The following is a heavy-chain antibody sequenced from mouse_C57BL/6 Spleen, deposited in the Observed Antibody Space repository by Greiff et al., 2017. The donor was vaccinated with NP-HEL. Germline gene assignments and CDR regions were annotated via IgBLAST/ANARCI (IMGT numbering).Heavy chain of an antibody. J-gene: IGHJ3*01. V-gene: IGHV1-5*01. CDR1: GYTFTSYW. CDR2: IYPGNSDT. D-gene: IGHD1-1*01. Sequence: EVQLQQSGTVLARPGASVKMSCKTSGYTFTSYWMHWVKQRPGQGLEWIGAIYPGNSDTSYNQKFKGKAKLTAVTSASTAYMELSSLTNEDSAVYYCTTDSSYYYGSSPFAYWGQGTLVTVSA. CDR3: TTDSSYYYGSSPFAY.